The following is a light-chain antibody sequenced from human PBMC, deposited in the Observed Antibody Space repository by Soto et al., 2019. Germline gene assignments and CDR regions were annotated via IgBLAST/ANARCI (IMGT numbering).Light chain of an antibody. CDR2: KAS. CDR3: QQYSNWPRT. V-gene: IGKV1-33*01. Sequence: DIQMTQSPSSLSASVGDRVTITCQASQDISNYLNWYQQKPGKAPKLLIYKASTLKSGVPSRFSGSGSGTEFTLTITSLQSEDFAVYFCQQYSNWPRTFGQGTKVDIK. J-gene: IGKJ1*01. CDR1: QDISNY.